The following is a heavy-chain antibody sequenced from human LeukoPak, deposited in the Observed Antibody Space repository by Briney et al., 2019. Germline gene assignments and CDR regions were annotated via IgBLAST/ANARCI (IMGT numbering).Heavy chain of an antibody. Sequence: ASVTVSCKASGYTFTGYFIYWVRQAPGQRLEWMGWINPKSGGTNYAQKFQGRVTMTRDTSISTAYMELSRLRSDDTAVYYCAREVAASIYYMDVWGKGTTVIVSS. D-gene: IGHD6-19*01. V-gene: IGHV1-2*02. J-gene: IGHJ6*03. CDR1: GYTFTGYF. CDR2: INPKSGGT. CDR3: AREVAASIYYMDV.